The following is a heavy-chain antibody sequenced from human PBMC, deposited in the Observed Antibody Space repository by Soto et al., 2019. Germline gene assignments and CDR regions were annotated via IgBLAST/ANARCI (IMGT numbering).Heavy chain of an antibody. CDR3: ARIDYSRQLAPYYYGLDV. CDR2: IYSSGST. J-gene: IGHJ6*02. V-gene: IGHV4-4*07. CDR1: GGSTSSYY. D-gene: IGHD4-4*01. Sequence: SETLSLPSTVSGGSTSSYYWSWIRQPAGKGLEWIGRIYSSGSTNYNPSLKSRVTMSVDTSKNQFSLRLSSVTAADTAVYYCARIDYSRQLAPYYYGLDVWGQGTTVTVSS.